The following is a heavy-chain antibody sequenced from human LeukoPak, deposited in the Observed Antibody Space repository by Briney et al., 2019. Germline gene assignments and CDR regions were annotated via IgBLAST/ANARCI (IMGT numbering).Heavy chain of an antibody. D-gene: IGHD4-11*01. V-gene: IGHV3-48*01. CDR1: GFTFSRYS. CDR2: ISDSSSAI. CDR3: ARDDGLYGGDYSFDY. Sequence: GGSLRLSCAASGFTFSRYSMNWVRQAPGKGLEWVSYISDSSSAIYYADSVKGRFTISRDNAKNSLYLQMNSLRAEDTAVYYCARDDGLYGGDYSFDYWGQGTLVTVSS. J-gene: IGHJ4*02.